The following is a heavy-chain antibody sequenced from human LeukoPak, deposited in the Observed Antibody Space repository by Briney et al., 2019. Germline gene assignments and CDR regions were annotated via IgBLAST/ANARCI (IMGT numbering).Heavy chain of an antibody. Sequence: SRGSLRLSCTASGFIFSNYYMGWVRQAPGKGLEWVANIIEDGSKKYYVDSVEGRFTISRDNAKNSVYLQMNSLRAEDTGLYYCARRRYGTGMDVWGQGTTVTVSS. CDR3: ARRRYGTGMDV. D-gene: IGHD3-10*01. J-gene: IGHJ6*02. CDR2: IIEDGSKK. V-gene: IGHV3-7*01. CDR1: GFIFSNYY.